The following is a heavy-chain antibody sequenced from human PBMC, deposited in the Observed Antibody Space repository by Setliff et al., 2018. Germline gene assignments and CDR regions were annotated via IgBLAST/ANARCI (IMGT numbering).Heavy chain of an antibody. D-gene: IGHD6-19*01. J-gene: IGHJ4*02. CDR2: INHSGST. Sequence: SETLSLTCAVYGGPFSGYYWSWIRQPPGKGLEWIGEINHSGSTNYNPSLKSRVTISVDTSKNQFSLKLSSVTAADTAVYYCARGRKQWLVSRFDYWGQGTLVTVSS. CDR3: ARGRKQWLVSRFDY. V-gene: IGHV4-34*01. CDR1: GGPFSGYY.